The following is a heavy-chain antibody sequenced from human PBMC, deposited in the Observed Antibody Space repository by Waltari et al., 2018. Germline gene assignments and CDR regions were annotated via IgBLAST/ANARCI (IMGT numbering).Heavy chain of an antibody. CDR2: IYYSGST. J-gene: IGHJ5*02. D-gene: IGHD3-22*01. V-gene: IGHV4-59*01. Sequence: QVQLQESGPGLVEPSETLSLTCTVPGGSISSYYWSWIGQPPGKGLEWIGYIYYSGSTNYNPSLKSRVTISVDTSKNQFSLKLSSVTAADTAVYYCARGDSSGYSNWFDPWGQGTLVTVSS. CDR3: ARGDSSGYSNWFDP. CDR1: GGSISSYY.